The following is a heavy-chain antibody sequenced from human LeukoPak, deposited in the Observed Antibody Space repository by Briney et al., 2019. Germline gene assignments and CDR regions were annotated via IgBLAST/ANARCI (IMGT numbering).Heavy chain of an antibody. CDR2: INPSGGTT. J-gene: IGHJ5*02. CDR3: AKDSAAPGTRGWFDP. D-gene: IGHD6-13*01. CDR1: GYTFTNYY. Sequence: ASVKVSCKASGYTFTNYYMHWVRQAPGQGLEWMGIINPSGGTTSYAQKFQGRLTMTRDTSTSTVYIELSSLRSEDTAVYYCAKDSAAPGTRGWFDPWGQGTLVTVSS. V-gene: IGHV1-46*01.